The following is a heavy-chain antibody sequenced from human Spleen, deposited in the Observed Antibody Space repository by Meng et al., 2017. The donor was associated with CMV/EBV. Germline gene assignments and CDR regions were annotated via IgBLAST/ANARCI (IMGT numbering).Heavy chain of an antibody. D-gene: IGHD3-3*01. CDR2: MNPNSGNT. CDR3: AISKYYDFWSGYYTGPLHDAFDI. CDR1: GYTFTSYD. V-gene: IGHV1-8*01. Sequence: ASVKVSCKASGYTFTSYDINWVRQATGQGLEWMGWMNPNSGNTGYAQKFQGRVTMTRNTSISTAYMELSSLRSEDTAVYYCAISKYYDFWSGYYTGPLHDAFDIWGQGTMVTVS. J-gene: IGHJ3*02.